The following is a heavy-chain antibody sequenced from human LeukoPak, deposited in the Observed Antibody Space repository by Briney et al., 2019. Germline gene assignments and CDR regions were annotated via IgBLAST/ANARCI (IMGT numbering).Heavy chain of an antibody. V-gene: IGHV4-34*01. CDR1: GGSFSGYY. CDR3: ARAGVNGAVDY. Sequence: SETLSLTCAVYGGSFSGYYWSWIREPPGKGLEWIGEINHSGSTNYNPSLKSRVTISVDTSKNQFSLKLSSVTAADTAVYYCARAGVNGAVDYWGQGTLVTVSS. D-gene: IGHD4-17*01. CDR2: INHSGST. J-gene: IGHJ4*02.